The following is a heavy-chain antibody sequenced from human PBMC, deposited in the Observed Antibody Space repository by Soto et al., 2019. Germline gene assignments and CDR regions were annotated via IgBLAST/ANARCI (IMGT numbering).Heavy chain of an antibody. V-gene: IGHV3-53*04. CDR3: ARGRITWELRDAFDI. J-gene: IGHJ3*02. D-gene: IGHD1-7*01. CDR2: IYSGGST. CDR1: GDTVSNNS. Sequence: EVQLVESGGGLVQPGGSLRLSCVVSGDTVSNNSMGWVRQAPGKGLEWVSVIYSGGSTDYADSVKGRFTISRQSSKDTLYLQMNSLRAGDTAVYYCARGRITWELRDAFDIWGQGTLVSVSS.